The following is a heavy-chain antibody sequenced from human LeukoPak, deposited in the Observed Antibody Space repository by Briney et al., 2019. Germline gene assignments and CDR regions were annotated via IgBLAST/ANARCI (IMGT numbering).Heavy chain of an antibody. CDR2: ISSYDGDT. V-gene: IGHV1-18*01. J-gene: IGHJ4*02. CDR1: GYTFTSNG. Sequence: ASVTVSFRASGYTFTSNGITWVRQAPGQGVEWMGWISSYDGDTNYAPELQGRVTMTTDSSTSTAYMELRSLRSDDTAVYYCARDHDYGEVDHWGQGTLVTVSS. D-gene: IGHD4-17*01. CDR3: ARDHDYGEVDH.